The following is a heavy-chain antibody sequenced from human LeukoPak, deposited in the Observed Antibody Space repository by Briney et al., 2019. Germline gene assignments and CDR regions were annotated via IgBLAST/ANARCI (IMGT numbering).Heavy chain of an antibody. V-gene: IGHV3-74*01. CDR1: GFTFSSYW. D-gene: IGHD1-1*01. J-gene: IGHJ4*02. CDR3: ARGSDELEGGY. Sequence: GRSLRLSCAASGFTFSSYWMHWVRQAPGKGLVWVSRINSDGSSTSYADSVKGRFTISRDNAKNTLYLQMNSLRAEDTAVYYCARGSDELEGGYWGQGTLVTVSS. CDR2: INSDGSST.